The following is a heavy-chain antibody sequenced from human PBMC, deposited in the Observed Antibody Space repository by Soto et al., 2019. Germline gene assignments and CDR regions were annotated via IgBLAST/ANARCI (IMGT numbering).Heavy chain of an antibody. Sequence: QVQLVESGGGDVQPGTSLRLSCVASGFTFTNNGMHWVRQAPGKGLEWVALVSHDGRKTFYADSVKGRLTIYRDNSKSTGYLHMNNRRPEDTAVYQCAKDLRQGASGATVYGMDVWGQGTKVTVSS. J-gene: IGHJ6*02. D-gene: IGHD5-12*01. CDR2: VSHDGRKT. CDR3: AKDLRQGASGATVYGMDV. V-gene: IGHV3-30*18. CDR1: GFTFTNNG.